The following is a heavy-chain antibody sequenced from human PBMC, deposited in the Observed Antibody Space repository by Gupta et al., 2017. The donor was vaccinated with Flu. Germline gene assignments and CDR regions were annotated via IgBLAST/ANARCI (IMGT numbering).Heavy chain of an antibody. CDR2: INHSGST. D-gene: IGHD5-18*01. J-gene: IGHJ4*02. CDR3: ARGRESEWIQLACPVSKGKTGYYFDY. Sequence: EINHSGSTNYNPSLKSRVTISVDTSKNQFSLKLSSVTAADTAVYYCARGRESEWIQLACPVSKGKTGYYFDYWGQGTLVTVSS. V-gene: IGHV4-34*01.